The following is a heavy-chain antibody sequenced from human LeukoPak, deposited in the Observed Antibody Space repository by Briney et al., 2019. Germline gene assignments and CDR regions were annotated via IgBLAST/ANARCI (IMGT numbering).Heavy chain of an antibody. D-gene: IGHD3-3*01. CDR1: GGSISSSSYS. J-gene: IGHJ6*02. CDR2: IYYSGST. V-gene: IGHV4-39*01. Sequence: SETLSLTCTVSGGSISSSSYSWGWIRQPPGKGLEWIGSIYYSGSTYYNPSLKSRVTISVDTSKNQFSLKLSSVTAADTAVYYCARHAYDFWSGYIFGGMDVWGQGTTVTVSS. CDR3: ARHAYDFWSGYIFGGMDV.